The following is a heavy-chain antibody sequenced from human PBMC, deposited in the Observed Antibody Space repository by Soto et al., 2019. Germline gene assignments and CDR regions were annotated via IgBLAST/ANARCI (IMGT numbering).Heavy chain of an antibody. CDR2: IFPSDSDS. J-gene: IGHJ2*01. D-gene: IGHD5-18*01. CDR3: ARAHRYSYDVLKYWYFDL. Sequence: GASLKISCEGSGYSFTTYWIGWVRQMPGKGLEWMGIIFPSDSDSRYSPSFQGQVTISADKSINTAYLQWSSLKASDTAMYYCARAHRYSYDVLKYWYFDLWGRGTLVTVSS. CDR1: GYSFTTYW. V-gene: IGHV5-51*01.